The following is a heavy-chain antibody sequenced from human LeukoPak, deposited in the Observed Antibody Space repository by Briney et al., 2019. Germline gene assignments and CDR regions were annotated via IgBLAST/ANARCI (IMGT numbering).Heavy chain of an antibody. Sequence: GRSLRLSCAASGFTFSSYGMHWVRQAPGKGLEWVAVISYDGSNKYYADSVKGRFTISRDNPKNTLYLQMNSLRAEDTAVYYCAKDLSMVATRYYFDYWGQGTLVTVSS. J-gene: IGHJ4*02. CDR1: GFTFSSYG. V-gene: IGHV3-30*18. CDR2: ISYDGSNK. CDR3: AKDLSMVATRYYFDY. D-gene: IGHD5-12*01.